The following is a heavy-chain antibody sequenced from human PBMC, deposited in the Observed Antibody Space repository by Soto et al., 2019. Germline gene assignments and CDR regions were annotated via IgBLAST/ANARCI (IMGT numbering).Heavy chain of an antibody. CDR2: INPGSGDT. CDR3: ARVAGHKNARFDT. J-gene: IGHJ4*02. Sequence: SVKVSCKASGYSFTKYHMHWVRQAPGQGLEWMGWINPGSGDTNQAQKFQGRVTMTRDTSITTTYMELNSLTSDDTAVYYCARVAGHKNARFDTWGQGALVTVSS. CDR1: GYSFTKYH. D-gene: IGHD1-1*01. V-gene: IGHV1-2*02.